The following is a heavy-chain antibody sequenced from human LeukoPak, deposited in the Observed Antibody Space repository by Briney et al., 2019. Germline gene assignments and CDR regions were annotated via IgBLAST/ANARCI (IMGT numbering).Heavy chain of an antibody. CDR2: ISYDGSNK. Sequence: GGSQRLSCAASGFTFSSYGMHWVRQAPGKGLEWVAVISYDGSNKYYADSVKGRFTISRDNSKNTLYLQMNSLRAEDTAVYYCAKDLTGYDYFDYWGQGTLVTVSS. CDR1: GFTFSSYG. CDR3: AKDLTGYDYFDY. J-gene: IGHJ4*02. D-gene: IGHD5-12*01. V-gene: IGHV3-30*18.